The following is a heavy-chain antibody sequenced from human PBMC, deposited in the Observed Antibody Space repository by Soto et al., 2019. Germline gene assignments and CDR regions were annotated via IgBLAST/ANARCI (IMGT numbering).Heavy chain of an antibody. Sequence: EVQLLESGGGLVQPGGSLRLSCAASGFTFTNYAMSWVRQAPGKGLEWVSVISGSGGSTYYADSVKGRFTISRDNSENTLYLQMNSRRVEDTAVYYCAKDGSNPRLVYNGLDVWGQGTTVTVSS. V-gene: IGHV3-23*01. D-gene: IGHD4-4*01. CDR2: ISGSGGST. CDR1: GFTFTNYA. J-gene: IGHJ6*02. CDR3: AKDGSNPRLVYNGLDV.